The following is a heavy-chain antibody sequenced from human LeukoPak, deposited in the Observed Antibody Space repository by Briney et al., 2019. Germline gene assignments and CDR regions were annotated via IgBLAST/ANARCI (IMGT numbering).Heavy chain of an antibody. CDR3: TRFRAQAATYMDV. CDR1: GFTFGDYA. D-gene: IGHD2-15*01. CDR2: IRSKAYGGTT. Sequence: GGSLRLSCTASGFTFGDYAMSWVRQAPGKGLEWVGFIRSKAYGGTTEYAASVKGRFTISRDDSKSIAYLQMNSLKTEDTAVYYCTRFRAQAATYMDVWGKGTTVTISS. V-gene: IGHV3-49*04. J-gene: IGHJ6*03.